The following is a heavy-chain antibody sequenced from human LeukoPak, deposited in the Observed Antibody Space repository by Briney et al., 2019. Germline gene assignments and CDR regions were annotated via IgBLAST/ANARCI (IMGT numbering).Heavy chain of an antibody. CDR1: GGSISSGRYY. Sequence: SETLSLTCTVSGGSISSGRYYGRWIRQPGGKGLEWIGRMFTSGSTNYNPSLKSGVTISVDTAKTRFCLKLSVVAAADPAVYYCARNFPYYYGSGSYYFDYWGRGTLVTVSS. CDR2: MFTSGST. D-gene: IGHD3-10*01. V-gene: IGHV4-61*02. J-gene: IGHJ4*02. CDR3: ARNFPYYYGSGSYYFDY.